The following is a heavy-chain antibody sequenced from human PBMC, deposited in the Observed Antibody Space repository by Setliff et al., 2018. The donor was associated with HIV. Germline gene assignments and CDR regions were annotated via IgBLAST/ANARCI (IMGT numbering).Heavy chain of an antibody. CDR3: ARRYYGSRGGYFDL. CDR2: IYPGDSDT. J-gene: IGHJ2*01. D-gene: IGHD3-10*01. CDR1: GYSFSNYW. Sequence: PGESLKISCKGSGYSFSNYWIAWVRQMHGKGLEWMGIIYPGDSDTRYSPSFQGQVIISADKSISTAYLQWSRLKASDTAMYYCARRYYGSRGGYFDLWGRGTLVTVSS. V-gene: IGHV5-51*01.